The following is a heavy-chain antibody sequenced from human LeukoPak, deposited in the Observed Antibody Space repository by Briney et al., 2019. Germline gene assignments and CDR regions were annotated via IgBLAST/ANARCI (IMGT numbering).Heavy chain of an antibody. V-gene: IGHV3-13*01. Sequence: GGSLRLSCATSGFPFSAYDMHRVRQAPGKGLEWVSAFGSAGDTYYPGAVKGRFTISRDYATDSLYLQMTSLRAGDTAVYFCVRGALPGDNWYFDLWGRGTLVTVSS. J-gene: IGHJ2*01. CDR3: VRGALPGDNWYFDL. CDR2: FGSAGDT. CDR1: GFPFSAYD.